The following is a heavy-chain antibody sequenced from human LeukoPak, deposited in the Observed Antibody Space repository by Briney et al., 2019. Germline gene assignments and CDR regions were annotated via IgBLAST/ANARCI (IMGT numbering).Heavy chain of an antibody. V-gene: IGHV3-30*18. CDR3: AKDHYDYIGGTYRDFDY. CDR1: GFTFSRHG. CDR2: ISYDGSNP. J-gene: IGHJ4*02. D-gene: IGHD3-16*02. Sequence: GGSLRLSCAPSGFTFSRHGMHWVRQAPGKGLEWVAVISYDGSNPYYADSVKGRFTISRGNSKNTLYLQMNSLRAEDTAVYYCAKDHYDYIGGTYRDFDYWGQGTLVTVSS.